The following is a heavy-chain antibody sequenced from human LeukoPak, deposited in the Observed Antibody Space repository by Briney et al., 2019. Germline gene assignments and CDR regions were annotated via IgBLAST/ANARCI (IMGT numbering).Heavy chain of an antibody. CDR1: GFIFSPYT. J-gene: IGHJ4*02. CDR3: ARDRGYYFDY. CDR2: ISGDITYI. Sequence: GGSLRLSCAASGFIFSPYTMNWVRQAPGKGLEWVSSISGDITYIFYADSVKGRFTVSRDNAKNSLYLQMSSLRAEDTAVYYCARDRGYYFDYWGQGILVTVSS. V-gene: IGHV3-21*06. D-gene: IGHD5-24*01.